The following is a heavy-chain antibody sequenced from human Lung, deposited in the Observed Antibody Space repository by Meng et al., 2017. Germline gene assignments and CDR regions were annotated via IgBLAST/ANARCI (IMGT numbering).Heavy chain of an antibody. Sequence: QVHLQQWGAGLLKPSETLSLTCAVYVGSFSGYQWNWIRQSPGKGLEWIGDINHRGRTNYNPSLKSRVTISVDTSKNQFSLKLSSVTAADTAVYYCARDQGGAGGYWGQGTLVTVSS. V-gene: IGHV4-34*01. CDR2: INHRGRT. CDR1: VGSFSGYQ. D-gene: IGHD2-15*01. J-gene: IGHJ4*02. CDR3: ARDQGGAGGY.